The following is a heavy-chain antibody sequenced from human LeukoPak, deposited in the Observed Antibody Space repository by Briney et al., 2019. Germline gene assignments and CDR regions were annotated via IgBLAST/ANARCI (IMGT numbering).Heavy chain of an antibody. CDR3: ARGGPRVYYYYYYMDV. V-gene: IGHV4-34*01. CDR1: GGSLSGYY. J-gene: IGHJ6*03. CDR2: VNHSGST. Sequence: PSETLSLTCGVYGGSLSGYYWSWIRQSPGKGLEWIGEVNHSGSTNYNPSLKSRVTISLNTSTNQFSLSLTSVTAADTAVYYCARGGPRVYYYYYYMDVWGKGTSVTVSS.